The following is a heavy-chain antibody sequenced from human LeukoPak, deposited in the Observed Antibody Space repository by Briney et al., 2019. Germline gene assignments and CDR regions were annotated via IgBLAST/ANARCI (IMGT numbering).Heavy chain of an antibody. V-gene: IGHV3-23*01. CDR3: AKDMYYYGSGSYPLDY. D-gene: IGHD3-10*01. CDR1: GFTFSSCA. J-gene: IGHJ4*02. CDR2: ISGSGGST. Sequence: PGGSLRLSCAASGFTFSSCAMSWVRQAPGKGLEWVSAISGSGGSTYYADSVKGRFTISRDNSKNTLYLQMNSLRAEDTAVYYCAKDMYYYGSGSYPLDYWGQGTLVTVSS.